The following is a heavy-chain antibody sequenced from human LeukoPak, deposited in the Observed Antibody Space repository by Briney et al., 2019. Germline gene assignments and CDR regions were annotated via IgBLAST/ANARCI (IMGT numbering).Heavy chain of an antibody. J-gene: IGHJ4*02. CDR3: AKSLSLDWLLSWDY. V-gene: IGHV3-30*18. CDR2: ISYDGSNK. CDR1: GFTFSSYG. Sequence: GPLRLSCAASGFTFSSYGMHWVRQAPGKGLEWVAVISYDGSNKYYADSVKGRFTISRDNSKNTLYLQMNSLRAEDTAVYYCAKSLSLDWLLSWDYWGQGTLVTVSS. D-gene: IGHD3-9*01.